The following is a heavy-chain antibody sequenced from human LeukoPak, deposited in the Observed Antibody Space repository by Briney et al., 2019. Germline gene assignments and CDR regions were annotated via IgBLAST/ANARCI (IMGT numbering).Heavy chain of an antibody. CDR1: GGSISSSSYY. D-gene: IGHD5-24*01. V-gene: IGHV4-39*01. J-gene: IGHJ4*02. CDR3: ARWGFAVEMAID. CDR2: IYYSGST. Sequence: SETLSLTCTVSGGSISSSSYYWGWIRQPPGKGLEWIGSIYYSGSTYYNPSLKSRVTISVDTSKNQFSLKLSSVTAADTAVYYCARWGFAVEMAIDWGQGTLVTVSS.